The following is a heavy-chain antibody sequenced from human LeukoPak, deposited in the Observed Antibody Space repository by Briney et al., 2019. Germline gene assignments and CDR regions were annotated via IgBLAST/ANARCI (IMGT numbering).Heavy chain of an antibody. CDR1: GYFISRGYY. CDR2: IYHSGST. J-gene: IGHJ4*02. V-gene: IGHV4-38-2*02. CDR3: ARGGPVLRYFDWSPTTGGFDY. D-gene: IGHD3-9*01. Sequence: SETLSLTCTVSGYFISRGYYWGGIRRPPGRGLEGIGNIYHSGSTYYNPSLKSRVTISVDTSKNQFSLKLSSVTAADTAVYYCARGGPVLRYFDWSPTTGGFDYWGQGTLVTVSS.